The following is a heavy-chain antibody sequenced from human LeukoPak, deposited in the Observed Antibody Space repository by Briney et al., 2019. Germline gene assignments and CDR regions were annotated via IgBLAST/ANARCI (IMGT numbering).Heavy chain of an antibody. J-gene: IGHJ4*02. CDR2: IFYSGST. D-gene: IGHD7-27*01. CDR3: ARGVNWGLPFDF. CDR1: GGSISSYY. Sequence: SETLSLTCTVPGGSISSYYWSSIRQPPRKGLERIGYIFYSGSTNYNPSLKSGVAMSVDTCKNHFSLQLTSVTAADTAVYYCARGVNWGLPFDFWGQGALVTVSS. V-gene: IGHV4-59*01.